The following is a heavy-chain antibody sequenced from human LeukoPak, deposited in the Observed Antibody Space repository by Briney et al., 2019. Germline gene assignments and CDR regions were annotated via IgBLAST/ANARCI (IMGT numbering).Heavy chain of an antibody. CDR3: ARDRYGDYNDY. J-gene: IGHJ4*02. CDR2: ISYSGTNI. Sequence: GGSLRLSCAASGFTFSDYYMSWIRQAPGKGLEWVSYISYSGTNIYYADSVKGRFTISRDNAQNSLYLQMSSLRAEYTHVYYCARDRYGDYNDYWGQGTLVTVSS. CDR1: GFTFSDYY. V-gene: IGHV3-11*04. D-gene: IGHD1-1*01.